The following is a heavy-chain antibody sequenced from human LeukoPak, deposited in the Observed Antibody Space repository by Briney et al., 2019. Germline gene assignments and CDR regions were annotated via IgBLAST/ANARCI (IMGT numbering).Heavy chain of an antibody. CDR3: ARAVAGPFRWFDP. J-gene: IGHJ5*02. CDR2: INPNSGGT. CDR1: GYTFTGYY. D-gene: IGHD6-19*01. Sequence: ASVKASCKASGYTFTGYYMHWVRQAPGQGLEWMGWINPNSGGTNYAQKFQGRVTMTRDTSISTAYMELSRLRSDDTAVYYCARAVAGPFRWFDPWGQGTLVTVSS. V-gene: IGHV1-2*02.